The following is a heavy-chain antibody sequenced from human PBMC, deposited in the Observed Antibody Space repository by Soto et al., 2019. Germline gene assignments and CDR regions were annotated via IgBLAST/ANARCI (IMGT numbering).Heavy chain of an antibody. Sequence: ETLSLTCTVSGGSISGYYWSWIRQPPGKGLEWIGYIFFSGATNYSPSLKSRVTISVDTSKNQLSLKLSSVTTADTAVYYCARGSVAAPGDSWGQGTLVTVSS. J-gene: IGHJ5*01. CDR3: ARGSVAAPGDS. V-gene: IGHV4-59*01. D-gene: IGHD6-13*01. CDR2: IFFSGAT. CDR1: GGSISGYY.